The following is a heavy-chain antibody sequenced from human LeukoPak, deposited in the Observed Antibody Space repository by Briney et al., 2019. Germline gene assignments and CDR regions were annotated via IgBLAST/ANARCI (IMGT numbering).Heavy chain of an antibody. Sequence: GESLKISCKGSGYSFTSYWIGWVRQMPGKGLEWMGIIYPGDSDTRYSPSFQGQVTISADKSISTAYLQWSSLKASDTAMYYCARRGSIGGIAAAGTSGYFDYWGQGTLVTVSS. D-gene: IGHD6-13*01. CDR3: ARRGSIGGIAAAGTSGYFDY. CDR1: GYSFTSYW. V-gene: IGHV5-51*01. J-gene: IGHJ4*02. CDR2: IYPGDSDT.